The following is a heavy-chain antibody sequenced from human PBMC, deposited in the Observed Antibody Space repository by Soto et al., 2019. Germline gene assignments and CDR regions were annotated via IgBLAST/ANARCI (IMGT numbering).Heavy chain of an antibody. V-gene: IGHV3-74*01. CDR3: ARKQSGDSFEY. J-gene: IGHJ4*02. Sequence: EVQLVESGGGLVQPGGSLRLSCAASGFTFSSYWMHWVRQTPGKGLVCVSRINSDGSITTYADSVKGRFTISRDNAKNTLYLQMSSLRAEDTAVYYCARKQSGDSFEYWGQGTLVTVSS. CDR2: INSDGSIT. CDR1: GFTFSSYW. D-gene: IGHD2-21*02.